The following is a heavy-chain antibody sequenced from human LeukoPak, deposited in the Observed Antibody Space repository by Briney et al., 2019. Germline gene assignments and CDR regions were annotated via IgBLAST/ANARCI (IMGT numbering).Heavy chain of an antibody. J-gene: IGHJ6*02. CDR1: GFTVSSSY. D-gene: IGHD5-18*01. CDR3: ARDLLDTAMETDGMDV. CDR2: IYSGGST. V-gene: IGHV3-66*01. Sequence: PGGSLRLSCAASGFTVSSSYMSWVRQAPGKGLEWVSVIYSGGSTYYADSVKGRFTISRDNSKNTLYLQMNSLRAEDTAVYYCARDLLDTAMETDGMDVRGQGTTVTVSS.